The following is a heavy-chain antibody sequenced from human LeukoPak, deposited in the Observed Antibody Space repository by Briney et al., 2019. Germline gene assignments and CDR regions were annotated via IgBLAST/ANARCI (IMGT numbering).Heavy chain of an antibody. V-gene: IGHV3-23*01. D-gene: IGHD2-2*01. J-gene: IGHJ4*02. CDR3: AKKAVPSAAASCDY. CDR1: GFTFSSFA. CDR2: MRGRGEKT. Sequence: GGSLRLSCAASGFTFSSFAISWVLQTPEKGLEWVSAMRGRGEKTYYSDSVKGRFTISRYNSKNSLYLQMNPLSADAPAVYYCAKKAVPSAAASCDYWGQGTLVTVSS.